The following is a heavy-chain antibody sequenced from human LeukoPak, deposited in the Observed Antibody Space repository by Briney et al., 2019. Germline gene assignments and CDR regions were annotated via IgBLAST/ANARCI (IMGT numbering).Heavy chain of an antibody. Sequence: EASVKVSCKASGYTFTSYDINWVRQATGQGLEWMGWMNPNSGNTGYAQKFQGRVTMTRNTSISTAYMELSSLRSEDTAVYYCARGAIGDSSGYYYHYLNDYWGQGTLVTVSS. V-gene: IGHV1-8*01. J-gene: IGHJ4*02. CDR3: ARGAIGDSSGYYYHYLNDY. D-gene: IGHD3-22*01. CDR2: MNPNSGNT. CDR1: GYTFTSYD.